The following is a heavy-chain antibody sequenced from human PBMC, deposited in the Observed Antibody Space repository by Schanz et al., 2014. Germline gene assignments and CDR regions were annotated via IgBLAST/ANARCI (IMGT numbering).Heavy chain of an antibody. J-gene: IGHJ4*02. Sequence: EVQLLESGGGLVQPGESLRLSCAASGFSFSSYTMSWVRQAPGKGLQWVSSLSGDGGTTHYADSVKGRFTISRDNYKNTVYLQMNSLRGEDTGMYYCARGDPVAGLDYWGRGTLVAVSS. CDR1: GFSFSSYT. CDR3: ARGDPVAGLDY. CDR2: LSGDGGTT. V-gene: IGHV3-23*01.